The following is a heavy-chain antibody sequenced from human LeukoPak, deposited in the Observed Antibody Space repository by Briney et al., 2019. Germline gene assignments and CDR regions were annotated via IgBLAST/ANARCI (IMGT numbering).Heavy chain of an antibody. J-gene: IGHJ6*03. D-gene: IGHD3-3*01. CDR2: MNPNSGNT. CDR3: ARAPSIFGASMYYSYMDV. V-gene: IGHV1-8*03. Sequence: ASVKVSCKASGYTFTSYDINWVRQATGQGLEWMGWMNPNSGNTGYAQKFQGKVTITRNNSISTAYMELSDLRPDDTAVYYCARAPSIFGASMYYSYMDVWGKGTTVTVSS. CDR1: GYTFTSYD.